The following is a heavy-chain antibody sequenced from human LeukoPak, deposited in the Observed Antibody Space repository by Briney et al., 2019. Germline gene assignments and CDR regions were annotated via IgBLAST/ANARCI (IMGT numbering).Heavy chain of an antibody. V-gene: IGHV3-7*01. CDR3: ARGGYSSSWYHDS. J-gene: IGHJ4*02. D-gene: IGHD6-13*01. CDR1: GFIFSSYS. CDR2: IKQDGSEK. Sequence: PGGSLRLSCAASGFIFSSYSMNWVRQTPGKGLEWVANIKQDGSEKYYVDSVKGRFTISRDNAKNSLYMQVNSLRAEDTAVYYCARGGYSSSWYHDSWGQGTLVTVSS.